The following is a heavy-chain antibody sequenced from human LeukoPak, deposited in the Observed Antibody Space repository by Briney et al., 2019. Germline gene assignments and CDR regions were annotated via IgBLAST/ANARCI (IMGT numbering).Heavy chain of an antibody. CDR3: ARSLAAAGIHADPNWFDP. Sequence: ASVKVSCKASGYTFAGYYMHWVRQAPGQGLEWMGWINPNSGGTNYAQKFQGRVTMTRDTSISTAYMELSRLRSDDTAVYYCARSLAAAGIHADPNWFDPWGQGTLVTVSS. CDR1: GYTFAGYY. V-gene: IGHV1-2*02. CDR2: INPNSGGT. J-gene: IGHJ5*02. D-gene: IGHD6-13*01.